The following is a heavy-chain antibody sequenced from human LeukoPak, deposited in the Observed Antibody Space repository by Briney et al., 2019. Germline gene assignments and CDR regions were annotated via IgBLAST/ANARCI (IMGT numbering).Heavy chain of an antibody. CDR1: GFTFANYI. Sequence: WGSLRLSCAASGFTFANYIMNWVRQAPGKGLDWVSYISSSSSTIYYADPENGRFTISRDNANKSLYLQRNSLSAEDPAVYYCAKGATGSIPSWGQGTLVTVSS. CDR2: ISSSSSTI. CDR3: AKGATGSIPS. V-gene: IGHV3-48*04. D-gene: IGHD5-12*01. J-gene: IGHJ4*02.